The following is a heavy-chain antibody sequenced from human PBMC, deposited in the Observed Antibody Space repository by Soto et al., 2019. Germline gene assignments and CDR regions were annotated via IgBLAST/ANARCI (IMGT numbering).Heavy chain of an antibody. J-gene: IGHJ4*02. D-gene: IGHD3-10*01. Sequence: PVGSLRLSCVGSGFTFGSYSMNWVRQAPGKGLEWVSSISSFSTYTYYGDSVKGRFTITRDNAKNSLYLQMNSLRAEDTAIYYCARRGPGTYFDYWGQGTLVTVSS. CDR2: ISSFSTYT. CDR3: ARRGPGTYFDY. CDR1: GFTFGSYS. V-gene: IGHV3-21*04.